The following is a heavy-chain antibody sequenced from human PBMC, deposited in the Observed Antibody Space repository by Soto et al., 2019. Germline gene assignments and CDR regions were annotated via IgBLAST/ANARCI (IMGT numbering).Heavy chain of an antibody. CDR3: AKGRGGSGSLTPRVDF. CDR2: ISGGGDTT. CDR1: GFTFNNYA. V-gene: IGHV3-23*01. D-gene: IGHD3-10*01. J-gene: IGHJ4*02. Sequence: EVQLLESGGGLVQPGGSLRLSCAASGFTFNNYAMTWVRQAPGKGLEWVSAISGGGDTTSYADSVKGRFTVSRDGSKNTLYLQMSSLRAEDTALYYCAKGRGGSGSLTPRVDFRGQETLVTVSS.